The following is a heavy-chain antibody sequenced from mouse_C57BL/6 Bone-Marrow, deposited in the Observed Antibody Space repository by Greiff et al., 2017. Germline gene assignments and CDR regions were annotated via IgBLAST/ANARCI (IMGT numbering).Heavy chain of an antibody. D-gene: IGHD1-1*01. V-gene: IGHV1-80*01. CDR3: AREVYYGSSSCYWYFDV. Sequence: VQLQQSGAELVKPGASVKISCKASGYAFSSYWMNWVKQRPGKGLEWIGQIYPGDGDTNYNGKFTGKATLTADKSSSTAYMQLSSLTSEDSAVYFCAREVYYGSSSCYWYFDVWGTGTTVTVSS. CDR1: GYAFSSYW. CDR2: IYPGDGDT. J-gene: IGHJ1*03.